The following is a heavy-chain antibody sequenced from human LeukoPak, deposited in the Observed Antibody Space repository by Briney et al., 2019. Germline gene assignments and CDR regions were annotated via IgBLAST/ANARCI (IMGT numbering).Heavy chain of an antibody. CDR2: INQNGGEK. V-gene: IGHV3-7*03. CDR1: GFTFSGYW. Sequence: GGSLRLSCADSGFTFSGYWVNWVRQAPGKGLEWVANINQNGGEKYYVDSVKGRFTISRDNSKNTLYLQMNSLRAEDTAVYYCAKDRKNTMIVVGFDYWGQGTLVTVSS. D-gene: IGHD3-22*01. J-gene: IGHJ4*02. CDR3: AKDRKNTMIVVGFDY.